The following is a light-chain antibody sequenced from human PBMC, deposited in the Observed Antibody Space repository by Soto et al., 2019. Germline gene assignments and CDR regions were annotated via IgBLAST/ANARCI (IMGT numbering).Light chain of an antibody. CDR3: CSYTSSINYV. J-gene: IGLJ1*01. Sequence: QSVLTQPASVSGSPGQSITISCTGTSSDFDIYKYVSWYQQHPGKAPKLMIYQVTNRPSGVSNRFSSSTSGNTASLTISGLQAEDESDYYCCSYTSSINYVFGTGTKVTVL. V-gene: IGLV2-14*01. CDR1: SSDFDIYKY. CDR2: QVT.